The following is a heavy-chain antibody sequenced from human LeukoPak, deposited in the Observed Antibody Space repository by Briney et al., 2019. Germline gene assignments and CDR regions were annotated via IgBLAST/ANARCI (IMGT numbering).Heavy chain of an antibody. D-gene: IGHD3-10*01. J-gene: IGHJ4*02. CDR3: ARDGSYGSGSYYNEVY. Sequence: SVKVSCKVSGYTHTDLSIHWVRQAPGKGLEWMGGIIPIFGTANYAQKFQGRVTITADKSTSTAYMELSSLRSEGTAVYYCARDGSYGSGSYYNEVYWGQGTLVTVSS. V-gene: IGHV1-69*06. CDR2: IIPIFGTA. CDR1: GYTHTDLS.